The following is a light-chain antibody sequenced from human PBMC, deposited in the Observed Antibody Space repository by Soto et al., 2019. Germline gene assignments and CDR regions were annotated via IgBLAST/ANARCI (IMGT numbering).Light chain of an antibody. J-gene: IGKJ1*01. CDR1: QSVSSN. Sequence: EIVLTQSPATLSVSPGERATLSCRASQSVSSNLAWYQQKPGQAPSLLIYGASTRATGVPARFSGSGSGTEFTLTISSLMYDDSAVYYCQQYNGWPTFGQGTRVEIK. V-gene: IGKV3-15*01. CDR3: QQYNGWPT. CDR2: GAS.